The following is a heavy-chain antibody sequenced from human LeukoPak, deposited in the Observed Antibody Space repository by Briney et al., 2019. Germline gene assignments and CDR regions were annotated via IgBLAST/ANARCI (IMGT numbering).Heavy chain of an antibody. CDR3: AKVWGPYGSGSYAFDY. D-gene: IGHD3-10*01. CDR2: IRYDGSNK. Sequence: GGSLRLSCAASGFTFSSYGMHWVRQAPGKGLEWVAFIRYDGSNKYYADSVKGRFTISRDNSKNTLYLQMNSLRAEDTAVYYCAKVWGPYGSGSYAFDYWGQGTLVTVSS. CDR1: GFTFSSYG. J-gene: IGHJ4*02. V-gene: IGHV3-30*02.